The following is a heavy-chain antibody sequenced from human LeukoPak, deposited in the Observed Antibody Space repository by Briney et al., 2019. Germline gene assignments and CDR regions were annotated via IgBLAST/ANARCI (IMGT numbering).Heavy chain of an antibody. CDR3: ARGWTRDFWSGRGSILFDY. J-gene: IGHJ4*02. D-gene: IGHD3-3*01. CDR1: GGSISTYY. V-gene: IGHV4-4*07. CDR2: IHSSGNT. Sequence: PSETLSLTCTVSGGSISTYYWTWIRQPAGKGLEWIGRIHSSGNTNYDPSLKSRVTISVDTSKNQFSLKLSSVTAADTAVYYCARGWTRDFWSGRGSILFDYWGQGTLVTVSS.